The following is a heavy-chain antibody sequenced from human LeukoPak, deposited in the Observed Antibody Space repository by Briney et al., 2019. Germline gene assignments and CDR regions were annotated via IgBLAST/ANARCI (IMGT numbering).Heavy chain of an antibody. CDR2: INPSGGST. J-gene: IGHJ6*02. D-gene: IGHD3-3*01. V-gene: IGHV1-46*01. Sequence: ASVKVSCKASGGTFSSYAISWVRQAPGQGLEWMGIINPSGGSTSYAQKFQGRVTMTRDTSTSTVYMELSSLRSEDTAVYYCARDFDFWSGLGSTSSYYGMDVWGQGTTVTVSS. CDR1: GGTFSSYA. CDR3: ARDFDFWSGLGSTSSYYGMDV.